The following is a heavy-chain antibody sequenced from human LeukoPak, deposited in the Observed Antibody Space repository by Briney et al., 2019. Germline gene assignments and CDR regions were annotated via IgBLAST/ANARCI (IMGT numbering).Heavy chain of an antibody. D-gene: IGHD5-12*01. Sequence: SESLSLTCTVSGGSISTYYWSWIQQSPGKALEWIGHIYYSGSIKYNPSLKSRVTISLDTSKNQFSLKLTSVIAADTAVYYCARGPYSGYTLRPLDYWGQGTLVTVSS. CDR1: GGSISTYY. CDR2: IYYSGSI. J-gene: IGHJ4*02. CDR3: ARGPYSGYTLRPLDY. V-gene: IGHV4-59*01.